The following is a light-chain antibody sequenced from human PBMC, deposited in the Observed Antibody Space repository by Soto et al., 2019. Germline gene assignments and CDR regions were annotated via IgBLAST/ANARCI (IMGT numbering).Light chain of an antibody. CDR3: QQSYSTFS. CDR1: QSIISY. J-gene: IGKJ5*01. V-gene: IGKV1-39*01. CDR2: AAS. Sequence: IEMTQYPSSLSASVGDRVTITCRASQSIISYLNWYQQKPGKAPKLLIYAASSLQSGVPSRFSGSGSGTDFTLTISSLQPEDFATYYCQQSYSTFSSGHGTRPEI.